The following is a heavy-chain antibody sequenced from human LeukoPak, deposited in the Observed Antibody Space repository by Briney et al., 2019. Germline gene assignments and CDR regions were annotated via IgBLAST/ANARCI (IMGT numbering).Heavy chain of an antibody. D-gene: IGHD6-13*01. Sequence: GASVKVSCKASGYTFTSYGISWVRQAPGQGLEWMGWISAYNGNTNYAQKLQGRVTMTTDTSTSTAYRELRSLRSDDTAVYYCARDRPSSWTIPPDYWGQGTLVTVSS. CDR1: GYTFTSYG. CDR3: ARDRPSSWTIPPDY. V-gene: IGHV1-18*01. J-gene: IGHJ4*02. CDR2: ISAYNGNT.